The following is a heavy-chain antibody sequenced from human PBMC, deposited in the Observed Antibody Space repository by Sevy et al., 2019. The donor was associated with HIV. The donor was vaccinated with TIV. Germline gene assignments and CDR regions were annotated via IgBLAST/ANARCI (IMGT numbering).Heavy chain of an antibody. CDR1: GFTFSKYS. J-gene: IGHJ4*02. D-gene: IGHD2-8*01. V-gene: IGHV3-23*01. Sequence: GGSLRLSCAASGFTFSKYSMSWVRQPPGKGLEWVSTLSFGCGEINYADSVKGRFTISRDNSKSSVYLEMNNLRPEDTAVYYCSREGCTKPHDYWGQGTLVTVSS. CDR3: SREGCTKPHDY. CDR2: LSFGCGEI.